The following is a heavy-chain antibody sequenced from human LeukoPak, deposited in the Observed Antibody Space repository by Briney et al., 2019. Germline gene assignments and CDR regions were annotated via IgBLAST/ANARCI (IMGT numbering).Heavy chain of an antibody. D-gene: IGHD3/OR15-3a*01. J-gene: IGHJ4*02. CDR2: IRSKSDGGTT. Sequence: GGSLRLSCAASGFTFSSYAMSWVRQAPGKGLEWVGRIRSKSDGGTTDYAGSVKGRFIISRDDSRNTHYLQMNSLKTEDTGVYYCSTWTDLYDYWGQGTLVTVSS. CDR1: GFTFSSYA. CDR3: STWTDLYDY. V-gene: IGHV3-15*01.